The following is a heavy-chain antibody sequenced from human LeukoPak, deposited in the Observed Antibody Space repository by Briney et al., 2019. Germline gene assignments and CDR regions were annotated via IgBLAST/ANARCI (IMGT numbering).Heavy chain of an antibody. V-gene: IGHV4-61*09. D-gene: IGHD3-10*01. CDR1: GGSISSGGYY. CDR2: IYSSGST. J-gene: IGHJ5*02. CDR3: ARGYGSGSNWFDP. Sequence: SQTLSLTCTVSGGSISSGGYYWSWIRQPAGKDLEWIGHIYSSGSTNYNPSLKSRVTMSVDTSKNQLSLKLNSVTAADTAVYYCARGYGSGSNWFDPWGQGTLVIVSS.